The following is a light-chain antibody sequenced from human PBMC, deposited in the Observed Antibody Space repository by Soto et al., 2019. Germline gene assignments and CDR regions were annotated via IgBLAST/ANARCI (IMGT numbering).Light chain of an antibody. CDR1: GSNIGSNT. CDR2: SND. V-gene: IGLV1-44*01. CDR3: AVWDDSLTGWL. J-gene: IGLJ3*02. Sequence: QSVLTQPPSASGTPGQRVTISCSGSGSNIGSNTVNWYQHLPGTAPKLLIYSNDLRPSGVPDRFSGSTSGTSASLAISGLQSEDEADYYCAVWDDSLTGWLFGGGTKLTVL.